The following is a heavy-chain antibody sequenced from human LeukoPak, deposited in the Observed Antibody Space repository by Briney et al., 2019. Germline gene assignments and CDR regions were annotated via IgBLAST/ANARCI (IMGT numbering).Heavy chain of an antibody. V-gene: IGHV5-51*01. CDR2: IYPGDSDT. J-gene: IGHJ4*02. CDR1: GYSFTNYW. D-gene: IGHD6-13*01. Sequence: GESLKISCKGSGYSFTNYWIGWVRQMPGKGLEWMGIIYPGDSDTRYSPSFQGQVTISADKSISTAYLQWSSPKASDTAMYYCARQGSSWYGNLDYWGQGTLVTVSS. CDR3: ARQGSSWYGNLDY.